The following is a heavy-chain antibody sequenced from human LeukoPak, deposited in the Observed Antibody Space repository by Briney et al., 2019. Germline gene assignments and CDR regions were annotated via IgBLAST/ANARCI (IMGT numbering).Heavy chain of an antibody. J-gene: IGHJ4*02. CDR1: GFTFSSYG. CDR2: ISGSGGST. Sequence: PGGTLRLSCVASGFTFSSYGMSWVRQAPGRGLEWVSAISGSGGSTYYADSVKGRFTISRDNSKNTLYLQMNSLRAEDTAVYYCAKNYDILTGAIDYWGQGTLVTVSS. D-gene: IGHD3-9*01. V-gene: IGHV3-23*01. CDR3: AKNYDILTGAIDY.